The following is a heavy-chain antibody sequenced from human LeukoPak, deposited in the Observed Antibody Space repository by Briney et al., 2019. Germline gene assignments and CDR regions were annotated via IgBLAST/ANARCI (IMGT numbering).Heavy chain of an antibody. CDR2: ISSSGSTI. D-gene: IGHD1-26*01. J-gene: IGHJ4*02. V-gene: IGHV3-48*03. Sequence: GGSLRLSCAASGFTFSSYEMNWVRQAPGKGLEWVSYISSSGSTIYYADSVKGRFTISRDNAKNSLYLQMNSLRAEDTAVYYCVRWWGGIVGATGFDYWGQGTLVTVSS. CDR1: GFTFSSYE. CDR3: VRWWGGIVGATGFDY.